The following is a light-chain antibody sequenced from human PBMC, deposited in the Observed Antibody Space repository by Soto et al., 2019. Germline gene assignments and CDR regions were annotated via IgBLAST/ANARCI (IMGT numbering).Light chain of an antibody. CDR1: QSVSRF. Sequence: EIVMTQSPATLSVSPGERVTLSCRASQSVSRFLAWYQQRPGQAPRLLIYDTSTRATGVPARFSGSGSGTEFSLPLSSLQSEDFAVYYCQQYDNWPPCTFGQGTKLEVK. V-gene: IGKV3-15*01. J-gene: IGKJ2*02. CDR3: QQYDNWPPCT. CDR2: DTS.